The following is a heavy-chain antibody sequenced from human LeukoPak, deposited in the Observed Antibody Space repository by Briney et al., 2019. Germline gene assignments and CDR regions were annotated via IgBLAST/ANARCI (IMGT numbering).Heavy chain of an antibody. CDR3: ARDNGEDSSGSNFDY. V-gene: IGHV4-59*12. D-gene: IGHD3-22*01. CDR2: IYYSGST. J-gene: IGHJ4*02. CDR1: GGSISSYY. Sequence: SETLSLTCTVSGGSISSYYWSWIRQPPGKGLEWIGYIYYSGSTNYNPSLKSRVTISVDTSKNQFSLKLSSVTAADTAVYYCARDNGEDSSGSNFDYWGRGTLVTVSS.